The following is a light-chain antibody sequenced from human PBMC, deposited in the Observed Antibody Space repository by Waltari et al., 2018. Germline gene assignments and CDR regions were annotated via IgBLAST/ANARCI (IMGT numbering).Light chain of an antibody. Sequence: SYVVTQSPSVSVAPGETARLTCGGDNIGSKSVHWYQQRPGQAPVPVISYDSDRPSGIPERFSGSNSGNTATLTINWVEAEDEADYYYLVWHSTIDHQGVFGGGTKLTVL. V-gene: IGLV3-21*04. CDR1: NIGSKS. CDR2: YDS. CDR3: LVWHSTIDHQGV. J-gene: IGLJ2*01.